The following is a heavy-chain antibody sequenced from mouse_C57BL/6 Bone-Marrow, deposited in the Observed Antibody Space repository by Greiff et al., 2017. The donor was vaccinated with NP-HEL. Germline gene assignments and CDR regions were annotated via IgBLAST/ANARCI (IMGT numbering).Heavy chain of an antibody. CDR3: AREDITTVVATDFDY. J-gene: IGHJ2*01. V-gene: IGHV1-69*01. Sequence: QVQLQQPGAELVMPGASVKLSCKASGYTFTSYWMHWVKQRPGQGLEWIGEIDPSDSYTNYNQKFKGKSTLTVDKSSSPAYMQLSSLTSEDSAVYYCAREDITTVVATDFDYWGQGTTLTVSS. CDR1: GYTFTSYW. CDR2: IDPSDSYT. D-gene: IGHD1-1*01.